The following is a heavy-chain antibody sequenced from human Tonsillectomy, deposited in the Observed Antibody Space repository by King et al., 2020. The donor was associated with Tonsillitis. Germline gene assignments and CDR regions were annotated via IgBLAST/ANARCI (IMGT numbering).Heavy chain of an antibody. J-gene: IGHJ4*02. CDR1: GFSLNTSEMC. CDR2: IDWDDDK. V-gene: IGHV2-70*11. CDR3: ARTTYYYDSSGYFLFDY. D-gene: IGHD3-22*01. Sequence: VTLKESGPALVKPTQTLTLTCSFSGFSLNTSEMCVSWIRQPPGKALEWLARIDWDDDKYYSTSLKTRLTISKDTSKNQVVLTMTNMDPVDTATYYCARTTYYYDSSGYFLFDYWGQGTLVTVSS.